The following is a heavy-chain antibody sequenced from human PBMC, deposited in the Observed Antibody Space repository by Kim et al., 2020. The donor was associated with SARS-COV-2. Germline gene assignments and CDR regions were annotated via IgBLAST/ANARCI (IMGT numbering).Heavy chain of an antibody. CDR3: ARSTSPLYYYYGMDV. CDR1: GFTFSSYA. V-gene: IGHV3-64*01. J-gene: IGHJ6*02. CDR2: VSSNGGST. Sequence: GSLRLSCAASGFTFSSYAMHWVRQAPGKGLEYVSGVSSNGGSTYYANSVKGRFTISRDNSKNTLYLQMGSLRAEDMAVYYCARSTSPLYYYYGMDVWGQGTTVTVSS.